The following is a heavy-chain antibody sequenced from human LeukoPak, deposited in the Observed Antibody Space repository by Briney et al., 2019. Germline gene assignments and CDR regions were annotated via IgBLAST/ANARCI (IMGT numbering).Heavy chain of an antibody. J-gene: IGHJ5*01. CDR2: ISGRSFSI. CDR3: ARGKRRFDS. CDR1: GFAFNESY. Sequence: GGSLSLSCAASGFAFNESYMTWIRQAPGKGLEWVGYISGRSFSIYYADSVQGRFTTSRDNPTNSLFLHMSSLRADDTAVYFCARGKRRFDSWGQGTLVTVSS. V-gene: IGHV3-11*01.